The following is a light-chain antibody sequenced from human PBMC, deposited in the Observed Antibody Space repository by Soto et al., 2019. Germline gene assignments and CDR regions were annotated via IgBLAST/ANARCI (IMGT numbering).Light chain of an antibody. CDR3: LLSYSGVRV. J-gene: IGLJ2*01. CDR1: TGAVTTGLY. V-gene: IGLV7-46*01. Sequence: QAVVTQEPSLTVSPGGTVTLTCGSSTGAVTTGLYPFWFQQKPGQAPRTLIYDTSNTHSWTPARFSGSLLGGKAALTLSGAQPEDEADYYCLLSYSGVRVFGGGTKVTVL. CDR2: DTS.